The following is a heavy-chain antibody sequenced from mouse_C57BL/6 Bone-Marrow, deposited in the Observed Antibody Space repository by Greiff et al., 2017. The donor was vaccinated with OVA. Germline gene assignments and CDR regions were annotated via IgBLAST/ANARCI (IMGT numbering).Heavy chain of an antibody. CDR2: IHPSDSDT. J-gene: IGHJ3*01. V-gene: IGHV1-74*01. CDR1: GYNFTSYW. CDR3: APLLRRSPWFAY. D-gene: IGHD1-1*01. Sequence: QVQLQQPGADLVKPGASVKVSCKASGYNFTSYWMHWVKQRPGQGLEWIGRIHPSDSDTNYNQKFKGKATLTVDKSSSTAYMQLSSLTSTDSAVYYCAPLLRRSPWFAYWGQGTLVTVSA.